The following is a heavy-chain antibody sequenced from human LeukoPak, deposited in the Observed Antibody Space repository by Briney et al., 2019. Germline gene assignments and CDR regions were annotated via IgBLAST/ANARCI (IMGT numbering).Heavy chain of an antibody. CDR2: ISGSSGTI. J-gene: IGHJ6*03. D-gene: IGHD6-25*01. V-gene: IGHV3-48*01. CDR3: ARDSHAAPNAMDV. CDR1: GFTFSSYS. Sequence: GGSLRLSCAASGFTFSSYSMNWVRQAPGKGLEWVSYISGSSGTIYYADSVKGRFTISRDNVKNSLYLQMNSLRAKDTAVYHCARDSHAAPNAMDVWGKGTTVTVSS.